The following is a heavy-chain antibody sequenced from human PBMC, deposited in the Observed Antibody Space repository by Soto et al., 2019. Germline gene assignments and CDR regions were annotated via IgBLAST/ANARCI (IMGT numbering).Heavy chain of an antibody. CDR1: GGSISSYY. J-gene: IGHJ4*02. CDR3: ARVQDSSSWYCFDY. D-gene: IGHD6-13*01. V-gene: IGHV4-59*01. Sequence: PSETLSLTCTVSGGSISSYYWSWIRQPPGKGLEWIGYIYYSGSTNYNPSLKSRVTISVDTSKNRFSLKLSSVTAADTAVYYCARVQDSSSWYCFDYWGQGTLVTVSS. CDR2: IYYSGST.